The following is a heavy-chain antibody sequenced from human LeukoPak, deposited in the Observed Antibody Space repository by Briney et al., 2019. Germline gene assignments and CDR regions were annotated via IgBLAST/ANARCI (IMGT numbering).Heavy chain of an antibody. D-gene: IGHD2/OR15-2a*01. CDR2: INPSGGGT. V-gene: IGHV1-46*01. J-gene: IGHJ4*02. CDR1: GYTSTNYF. CDR3: ARGQNKCLGH. Sequence: RASVKVSCKASGYTSTNYFMHWVRQAPGQGLEWMGVINPSGGGTTYAQRFQGRVTMTRDTSTSTVHMELSSLRSEDTAVYYCARGQNKCLGHWGQGTLVTVSS.